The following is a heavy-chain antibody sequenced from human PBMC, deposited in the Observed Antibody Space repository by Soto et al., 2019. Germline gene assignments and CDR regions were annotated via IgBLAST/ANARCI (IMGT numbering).Heavy chain of an antibody. CDR2: LSYSGNF. CDR3: ARQSCSGGGCYSGPQDWYFSL. D-gene: IGHD2-15*01. V-gene: IGHV4-59*01. J-gene: IGHJ2*01. CDR1: GVSINSYY. Sequence: SETLSLTCTVSGVSINSYYCSWIRHPPGRGREWIGSLSYSGNFYYNPSLKSRISISVDTSKNQFSLTLTSVAAADPAVYYCARQSCSGGGCYSGPQDWYFSLWGRGTLVTVSS.